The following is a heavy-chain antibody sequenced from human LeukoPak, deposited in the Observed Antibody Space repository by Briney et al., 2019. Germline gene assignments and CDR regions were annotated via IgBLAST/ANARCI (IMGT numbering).Heavy chain of an antibody. CDR2: ISSSSSTI. Sequence: GGSLRLSCAASGVTFSSYSMNWVRQAPGKGLEWVSYISSSSSTIYYANSVKGRFTISRDNAKNSLYLQMNSLRAEDTAVYYCASIGTGGSSSYYYMDVWGKGTTVTVSS. CDR3: ASIGTGGSSSYYYMDV. D-gene: IGHD1-26*01. J-gene: IGHJ6*03. V-gene: IGHV3-48*01. CDR1: GVTFSSYS.